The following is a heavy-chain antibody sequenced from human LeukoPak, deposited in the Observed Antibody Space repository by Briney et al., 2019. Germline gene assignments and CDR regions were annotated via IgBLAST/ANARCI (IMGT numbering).Heavy chain of an antibody. CDR3: ARDLYDRSGYYYVYFDY. D-gene: IGHD3-22*01. V-gene: IGHV3-7*01. CDR1: GFTFSSYW. J-gene: IGHJ4*02. Sequence: PGGSLRLSCAASGFTFSSYWMSWVRQAPGKGLEWVANIKQDGSEKYYVDSVKGRFTISRDNAKNSLYLQMNSLRAEDTAVYYCARDLYDRSGYYYVYFDYWGQGTLVTVSS. CDR2: IKQDGSEK.